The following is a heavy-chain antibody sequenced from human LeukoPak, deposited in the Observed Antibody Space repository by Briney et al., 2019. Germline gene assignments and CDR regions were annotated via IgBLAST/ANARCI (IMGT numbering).Heavy chain of an antibody. CDR2: IFSRGGA. Sequence: PSETLSLTCAVSVDSITGFFWTWIRQTAEEGLQYIGRIFSRGGANYNRYLQSRVAMSVDTCQNLFSLKLTSMTAADTAVYFCARVATPDVSWPLDYWGQGILVTVSS. D-gene: IGHD2-15*01. J-gene: IGHJ4*02. CDR1: VDSITGFF. CDR3: ARVATPDVSWPLDY. V-gene: IGHV4-4*07.